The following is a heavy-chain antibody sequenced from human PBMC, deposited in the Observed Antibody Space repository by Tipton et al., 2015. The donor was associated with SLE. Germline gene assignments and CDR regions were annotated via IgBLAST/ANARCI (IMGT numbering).Heavy chain of an antibody. D-gene: IGHD5-24*01. CDR2: FYYSGNT. CDR3: ARDRRRRETYYYGLDV. CDR1: GGSFSAYY. Sequence: TLSLTCAVYGGSFSAYYWSWIRQSPGKGLEWIGYFYYSGNTRYNPSLQSRVTISVDTSKNQFSLKLTSVTAADTAVYYCARDRRRRETYYYGLDVWGRGTTVTVSS. J-gene: IGHJ6*02. V-gene: IGHV4-59*12.